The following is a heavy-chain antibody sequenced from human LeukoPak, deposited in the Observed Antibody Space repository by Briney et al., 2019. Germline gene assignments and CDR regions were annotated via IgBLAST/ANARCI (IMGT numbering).Heavy chain of an antibody. CDR2: ISSSVSTI. CDR3: ARDATRYQLLRGGWYFVL. J-gene: IGHJ2*01. D-gene: IGHD2-2*01. Sequence: GGSLRVSCAASGFTFSSYEMNWVRQAPGTGQEWVSYISSSVSTIYYADSVKGRFTISRDNAKNSLYLQMHSLRAEDTAVYYCARDATRYQLLRGGWYFVLWGRGTLVTVSS. V-gene: IGHV3-48*03. CDR1: GFTFSSYE.